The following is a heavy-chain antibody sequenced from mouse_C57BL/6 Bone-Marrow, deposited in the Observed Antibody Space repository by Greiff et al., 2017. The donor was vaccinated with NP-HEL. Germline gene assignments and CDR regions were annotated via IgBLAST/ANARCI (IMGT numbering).Heavy chain of an antibody. Sequence: VLLQQPGAELVKPGASVKLSCKASGYTFTSYWMQWVKQRPGQGLEWIGEIDPSDSYTNYNQKFKGKATLTVDTSSSTAYMQLSSLTSEDSAVYYCARGYWYFDVWGTGTTVTVSS. CDR1: GYTFTSYW. CDR3: ARGYWYFDV. V-gene: IGHV1-50*01. J-gene: IGHJ1*03. CDR2: IDPSDSYT.